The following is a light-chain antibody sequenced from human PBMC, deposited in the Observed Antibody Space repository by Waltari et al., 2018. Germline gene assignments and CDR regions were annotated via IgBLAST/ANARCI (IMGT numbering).Light chain of an antibody. CDR2: AAS. CDR3: QQSYSASWT. V-gene: IGKV1-39*01. CDR1: QTISTS. J-gene: IGKJ1*01. Sequence: DIQMTQSPSSLSASVGDRVTIRCRSSQTISTSLSWYQAKPGKAPKLLIFAASSLQTDVPSRFSGDGSGTDFTLTISSLQPADIATYCCQQSYSASWTFGQGTKVEIK.